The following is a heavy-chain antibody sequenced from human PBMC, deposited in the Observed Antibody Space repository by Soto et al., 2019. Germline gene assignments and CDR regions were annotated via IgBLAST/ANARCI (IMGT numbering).Heavy chain of an antibody. J-gene: IGHJ4*02. V-gene: IGHV3-30-3*01. CDR2: ISYNGSNK. Sequence: GGSLRLSCAASGFTFSSYAMHWVRQAPGKGLEWVAVISYNGSNKYYADSVKGRFTISRDNAKNTLSLQMNSLRAEDTAVYYCARVSDSGSYFSYWGQGTLVTVSS. D-gene: IGHD1-26*01. CDR1: GFTFSSYA. CDR3: ARVSDSGSYFSY.